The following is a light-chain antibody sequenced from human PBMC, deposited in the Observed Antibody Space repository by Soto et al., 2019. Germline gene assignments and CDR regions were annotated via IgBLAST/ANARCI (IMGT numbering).Light chain of an antibody. CDR1: QSLSSTF. V-gene: IGKV3-20*01. CDR3: QQFDSSVT. CDR2: GAS. Sequence: EIVLTQSPGALSLSPGERATLSCRASQSLSSTFFALYQPRPGQAPRLPMYGASSRAAGIPERFSGSGSGKDFTLTISKLEPEDFSAYYCQQFDSSVTFRQGTQVQS. J-gene: IGKJ1*01.